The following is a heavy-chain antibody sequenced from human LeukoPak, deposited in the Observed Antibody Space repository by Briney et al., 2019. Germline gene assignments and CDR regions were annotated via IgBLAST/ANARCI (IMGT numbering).Heavy chain of an antibody. CDR3: ARHRLGSLVKKHSGSYYRGDNWFVP. J-gene: IGHJ5*02. CDR2: INPNSGGT. Sequence: ASVKVSRKSSGYTFTGYYMHWVRQPPGQGLEWMGWINPNSGGTNSSQKFQGRVTMTRDTSNSTAYMELSRLRSDDTAVYYCARHRLGSLVKKHSGSYYRGDNWFVPWGQGTLVTVSS. D-gene: IGHD1-26*01. V-gene: IGHV1-2*02. CDR1: GYTFTGYY.